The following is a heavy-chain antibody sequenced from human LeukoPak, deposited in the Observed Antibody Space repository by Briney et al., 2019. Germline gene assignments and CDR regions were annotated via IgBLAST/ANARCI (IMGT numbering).Heavy chain of an antibody. D-gene: IGHD1-26*01. J-gene: IGHJ4*02. CDR2: ISYDGSNK. V-gene: IGHV3-30*04. CDR3: ARNSGSYYYFDY. CDR1: GFTFCSYA. Sequence: PGRSLRLSCAASGFTFCSYAMHWVRQAPGKGLEWVAVISYDGSNKYYADSVKGRFTISRDNSKNTLYLQMNSLRAEDTAVYYCARNSGSYYYFDYWGQGTLVTVSS.